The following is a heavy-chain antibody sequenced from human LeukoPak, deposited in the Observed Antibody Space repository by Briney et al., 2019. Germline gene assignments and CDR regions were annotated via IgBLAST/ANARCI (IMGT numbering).Heavy chain of an antibody. CDR1: GGSISSSSYY. J-gene: IGHJ4*02. V-gene: IGHV4-39*01. CDR3: ARTPEEGIAAADPFIDY. D-gene: IGHD6-13*01. Sequence: PSETLSLTCTVSGGSISSSSYYWGWIRQPPGKGLEWIGSIYYSGSTYYNPSLKSRVTISVDTSKNQFSLKLSSVTAADTAVYYCARTPEEGIAAADPFIDYWGQGTLVTVSS. CDR2: IYYSGST.